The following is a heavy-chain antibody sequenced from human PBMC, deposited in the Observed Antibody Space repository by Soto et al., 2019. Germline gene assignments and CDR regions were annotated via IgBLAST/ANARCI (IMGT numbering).Heavy chain of an antibody. CDR1: GFSFTGYC. CDR3: AKDLTRQLAYWLDP. V-gene: IGHV1-2*02. D-gene: IGHD6-6*01. Sequence: ASVKVSCKASGFSFTGYCIHWLRQAPGQGLEWMGWINAHSGGTEYAQKFQGRVTLTRDTSIATAYLTLTSLTSDDTALYYCAKDLTRQLAYWLDPWGQGTQVTVSS. CDR2: INAHSGGT. J-gene: IGHJ5*02.